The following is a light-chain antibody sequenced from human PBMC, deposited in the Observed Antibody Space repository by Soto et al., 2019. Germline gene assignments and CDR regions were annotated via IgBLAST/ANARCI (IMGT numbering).Light chain of an antibody. CDR1: QSISNY. CDR2: AAS. V-gene: IGKV1-39*01. J-gene: IGKJ1*01. Sequence: DIQMTQSPSSLSASVGDRVTITYRASQSISNYLNWYQQKPGKAPKLLIYAASSMQSGVPSRFSGSGSETDFTITISSLQPDDSATYYCQQSFSPLWTFGQGTKVEV. CDR3: QQSFSPLWT.